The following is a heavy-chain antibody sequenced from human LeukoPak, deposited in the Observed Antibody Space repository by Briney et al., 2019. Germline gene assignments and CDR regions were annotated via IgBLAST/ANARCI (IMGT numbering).Heavy chain of an antibody. D-gene: IGHD3-10*01. J-gene: IGHJ6*02. Sequence: GGSLRLSCAASGFTVSSNYMSWVRQAPGKGLEWVSVIYSGGSTYYADSVKGRFTISRDNSKNTLYLQMNSLRAEDTAVYYCAKGPNYYGSGSYYNVWGQGTTVTVSS. CDR2: IYSGGST. CDR1: GFTVSSNY. CDR3: AKGPNYYGSGSYYNV. V-gene: IGHV3-53*01.